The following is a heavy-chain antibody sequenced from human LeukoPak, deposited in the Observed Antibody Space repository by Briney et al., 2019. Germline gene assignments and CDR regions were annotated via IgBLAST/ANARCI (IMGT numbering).Heavy chain of an antibody. V-gene: IGHV4-59*01. CDR3: GRGLGDYSHRD. CDR1: GGSISAYY. CDR2: INYRGAT. D-gene: IGHD4-17*01. Sequence: ASETLSLTCTVSGGSISAYYWCWIRQPPGKGLEWIGFINYRGATNQNPSLKSRVTISVDTSKNQFSLKLSSVTAADTAVYYCGRGLGDYSHRDWGQGTLVTVSS. J-gene: IGHJ4*02.